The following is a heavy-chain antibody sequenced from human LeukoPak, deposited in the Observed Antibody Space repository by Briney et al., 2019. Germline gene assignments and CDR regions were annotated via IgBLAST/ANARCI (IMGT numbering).Heavy chain of an antibody. CDR3: ASTRVAAAGLNYYYYYYMDA. D-gene: IGHD6-13*01. CDR2: IIPIFGTA. Sequence: ASVKVSCKASGCTFSSYAISWVRQAPGQGLEWMGGIIPIFGTANYAQKFQGRATITTDESTSTAYMELSSLRSEDTAVYYCASTRVAAAGLNYYYYYYMDAWGKGTTVTVSS. V-gene: IGHV1-69*05. CDR1: GCTFSSYA. J-gene: IGHJ6*03.